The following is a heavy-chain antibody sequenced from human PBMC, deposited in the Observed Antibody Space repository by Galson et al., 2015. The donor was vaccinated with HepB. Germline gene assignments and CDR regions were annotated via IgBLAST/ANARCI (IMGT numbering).Heavy chain of an antibody. D-gene: IGHD6-19*01. V-gene: IGHV3-48*01. CDR1: GFTFRSFS. CDR3: AREGSGWSSNY. Sequence: SLRLSCAASGFTFRSFSMNWVRQAPGKGLEWVSHISSSSGTIYHADSVRGRFIIPRDNARTSLYLQMNSLRAEDTAVYYCAREGSGWSSNYWGQGTLVTVSS. J-gene: IGHJ4*02. CDR2: ISSSSGTI.